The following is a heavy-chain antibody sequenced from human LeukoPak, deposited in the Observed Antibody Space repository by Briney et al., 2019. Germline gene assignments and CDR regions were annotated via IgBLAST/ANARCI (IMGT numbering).Heavy chain of an antibody. CDR1: GFTVSSNY. CDR2: IYSGGST. J-gene: IGHJ4*02. CDR3: ARAPVSNYGSGSYYNLFP. Sequence: GGSLRLSCAASGFTVSSNYMSWVRQAPGKGLEWVSVIYSGGSTYYADFVKGRFTISRDNSKNTLYLQMNSLRAEDTAVYYCARAPVSNYGSGSYYNLFPWGQGTLVTVSS. V-gene: IGHV3-53*01. D-gene: IGHD3-10*01.